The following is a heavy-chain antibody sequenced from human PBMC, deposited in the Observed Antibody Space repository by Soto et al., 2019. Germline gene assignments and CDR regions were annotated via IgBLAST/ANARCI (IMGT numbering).Heavy chain of an antibody. CDR1: GFTFSSYA. CDR3: ARERIVLMVYAFDY. Sequence: GGSLRLSCAASGFTFSSYAMHWVRQAPGKGLEWVAVISYDGSNKYYADSVKGRFTISRDNSKNTLYLQMNSLRAEDTAVYYCARERIVLMVYAFDYWGQGTLVTVSS. V-gene: IGHV3-30-3*01. CDR2: ISYDGSNK. D-gene: IGHD2-8*01. J-gene: IGHJ4*02.